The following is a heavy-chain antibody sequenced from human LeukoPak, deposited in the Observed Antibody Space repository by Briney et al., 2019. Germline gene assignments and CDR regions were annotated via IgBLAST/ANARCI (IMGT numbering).Heavy chain of an antibody. CDR1: GGSISSGDYY. Sequence: SETLSLTCTVSGGSISSGDYYWSWIRQPPGKGLEWIGYIYYSGSTYYNLSLKSRVTISVDTSKNQFSLKLSSVTAADTAVYYCARDLWDHTSYYDFWSGPHNWFDPWGQGTLVTVSS. J-gene: IGHJ5*02. D-gene: IGHD3-3*01. V-gene: IGHV4-30-4*01. CDR2: IYYSGST. CDR3: ARDLWDHTSYYDFWSGPHNWFDP.